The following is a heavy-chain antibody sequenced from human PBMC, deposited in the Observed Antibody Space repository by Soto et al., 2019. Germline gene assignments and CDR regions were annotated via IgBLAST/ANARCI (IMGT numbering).Heavy chain of an antibody. D-gene: IGHD3-10*01. CDR3: TRHNEWFGSLGRYGMDV. J-gene: IGHJ6*02. CDR2: IRSKASSYAT. Sequence: GGSLRLSCAASGFTFSGSTMHWVRQASGKGLEWVGRIRSKASSYATAYVASVKGRFTISRDDSKKTAYLQMNSLKTEDTAVYYCTRHNEWFGSLGRYGMDVWGQGTTVTVSS. CDR1: GFTFSGST. V-gene: IGHV3-73*01.